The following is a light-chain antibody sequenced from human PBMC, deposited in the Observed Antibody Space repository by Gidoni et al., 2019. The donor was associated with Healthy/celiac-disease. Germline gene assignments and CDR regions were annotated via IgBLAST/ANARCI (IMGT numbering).Light chain of an antibody. CDR1: SLRSYY. CDR3: NSRDSSGNLWV. J-gene: IGLJ3*02. CDR2: GKN. V-gene: IGLV3-19*01. Sequence: SSELPQDPAVSVALGQTVRITCQGDSLRSYYASWYQQKPGQAPVLVIYGKNNRPSGIPDRFSGSSSGNTASLTITGAQAEDEADYYCNSRDSSGNLWVFGGGTKLTVL.